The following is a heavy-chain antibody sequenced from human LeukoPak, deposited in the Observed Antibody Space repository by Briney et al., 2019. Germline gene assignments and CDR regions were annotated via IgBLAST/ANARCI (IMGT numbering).Heavy chain of an antibody. Sequence: SETLSLTCAVYGGSFSGYYWSWIRQPPGKGLEWIGEINHSGSTNYNPSLKSRVTISVDTSKNQFSLMLSSVTAADTAVYYCARGWELAKYYFDYWGQGTLVTVSS. CDR3: ARGWELAKYYFDY. V-gene: IGHV4-34*01. J-gene: IGHJ4*02. CDR1: GGSFSGYY. D-gene: IGHD1-26*01. CDR2: INHSGST.